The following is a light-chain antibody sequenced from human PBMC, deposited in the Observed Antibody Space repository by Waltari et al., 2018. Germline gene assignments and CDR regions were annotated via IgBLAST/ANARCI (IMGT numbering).Light chain of an antibody. Sequence: DIEMTQSPSSLSASVGDRVTITCRASHDIRRYLNWYQQKPGKAPTLLMYGASILQRRGPSRCSGSGSGTDFSLTMTRLHPEGFARYSCQQTYISPITFGRGTRVQIK. V-gene: IGKV1-39*01. CDR3: QQTYISPIT. CDR2: GAS. J-gene: IGKJ4*01. CDR1: HDIRRY.